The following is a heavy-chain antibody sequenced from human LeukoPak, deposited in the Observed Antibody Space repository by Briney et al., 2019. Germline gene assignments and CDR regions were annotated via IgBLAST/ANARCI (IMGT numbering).Heavy chain of an antibody. CDR2: ISYDGSNK. CDR1: GFTFSSYA. D-gene: IGHD2-2*01. J-gene: IGHJ4*02. V-gene: IGHV3-30-3*01. Sequence: GRSLRLSCAASGFTFSSYAMHWVRQAPGKGLEWVAVISYDGSNKYYADSVKGRFTISRDNSKNTLYLQMNSLRAEDTAVYYCAREWGYCSSTSCYSGHYFDYWGQGTLVTVSS. CDR3: AREWGYCSSTSCYSGHYFDY.